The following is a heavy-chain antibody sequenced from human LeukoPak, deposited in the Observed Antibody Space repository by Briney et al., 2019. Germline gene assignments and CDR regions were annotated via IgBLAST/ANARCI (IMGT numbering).Heavy chain of an antibody. V-gene: IGHV1-2*06. CDR1: GYTFTGYY. D-gene: IGHD1-1*01. CDR3: ARDRGYNWHPYYLDY. CDR2: INPNSGDT. Sequence: ASVKVSCKASGYTFTGYYMHWVRQAPGQGLEWMGRINPNSGDTTYAQNFQGRVTMTRDTSITTAYMELSRLRSDDTALYYCARDRGYNWHPYYLDYWGQGALVTVSS. J-gene: IGHJ4*02.